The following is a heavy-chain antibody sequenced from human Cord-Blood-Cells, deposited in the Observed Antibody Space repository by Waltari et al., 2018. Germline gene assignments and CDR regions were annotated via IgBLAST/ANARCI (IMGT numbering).Heavy chain of an antibody. J-gene: IGHJ4*02. D-gene: IGHD3-9*01. Sequence: EVQLVESGGGLIQPGGSLRRSCAAPGFPVSRNYMSWVRQAPGKGLEWVSVIYSGGSTYYADSVKGRFTISRDNSKNTLYLQMNSLRAEDTAVYYCARGPYDILTGYYDYWGQGTLVTVSS. V-gene: IGHV3-53*01. CDR2: IYSGGST. CDR1: GFPVSRNY. CDR3: ARGPYDILTGYYDY.